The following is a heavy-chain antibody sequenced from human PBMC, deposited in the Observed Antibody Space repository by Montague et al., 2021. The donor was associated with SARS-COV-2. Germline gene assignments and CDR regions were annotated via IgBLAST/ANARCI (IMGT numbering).Heavy chain of an antibody. V-gene: IGHV4-61*02. D-gene: IGHD5-12*01. Sequence: TLSLTCTVSGGSISSGSYYWSWIRQHAGKGLEWIGRIYTSGTTYYSFSLKSRVTISVDTSKNQFSLKLTSVTAADTAVYYCARAHSGSWAHLDNWGQGSLVTVSS. CDR1: GGSISSGSYY. CDR2: IYTSGTT. CDR3: ARAHSGSWAHLDN. J-gene: IGHJ4*02.